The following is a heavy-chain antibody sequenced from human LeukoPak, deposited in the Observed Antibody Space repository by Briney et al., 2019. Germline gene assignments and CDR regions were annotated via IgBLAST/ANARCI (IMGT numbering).Heavy chain of an antibody. CDR2: ISTSSSYI. CDR1: GFTFSSYN. V-gene: IGHV3-21*06. CDR3: AELGITMIGGV. J-gene: IGHJ6*04. Sequence: TTGGSLRLSCAASGFTFSSYNMNWVRQAPGKGLEWVSSISTSSSYIYYADSVKGRFTISRDNAKNSLYLQMNSLRAEDTAVYYCAELGITMIGGVWGKGTTVTISS. D-gene: IGHD3-10*02.